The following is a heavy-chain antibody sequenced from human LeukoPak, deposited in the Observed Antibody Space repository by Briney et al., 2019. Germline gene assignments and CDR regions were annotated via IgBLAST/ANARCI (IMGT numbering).Heavy chain of an antibody. J-gene: IGHJ4*02. V-gene: IGHV4-39*07. Sequence: PSETLSLTCTVSGGSISSSSYYWGWIRQPPGKGLEWIGSIYYSGSTYYNPSLKSRVTISVDTSKNQFSLKLSSVTAADTAVYYCAREGAALDYWGQGTLVTVSS. CDR2: IYYSGST. CDR1: GGSISSSSYY. CDR3: AREGAALDY. D-gene: IGHD1-26*01.